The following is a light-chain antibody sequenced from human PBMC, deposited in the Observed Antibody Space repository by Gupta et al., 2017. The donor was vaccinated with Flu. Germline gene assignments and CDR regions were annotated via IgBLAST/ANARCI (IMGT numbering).Light chain of an antibody. CDR2: SNN. J-gene: IGLJ3*02. CDR3: AAWDDSLNGFHWV. Sequence: QSVLTQPPSASGTPGQRVTISCSGSSSNIGSNTVNWYQQLPGTAPKLLIYSNNQRPSGVPDRFSGSKSGTSASLAISGLQSDDEADYYCAAWDDSLNGFHWVFGGGTKLTVL. CDR1: SSNIGSNT. V-gene: IGLV1-44*01.